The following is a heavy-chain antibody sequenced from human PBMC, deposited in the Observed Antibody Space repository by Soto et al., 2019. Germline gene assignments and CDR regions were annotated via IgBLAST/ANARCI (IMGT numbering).Heavy chain of an antibody. CDR1: GFTCRSYD. V-gene: IGHV3-33*01. CDR3: ASKTSDDFYY. Sequence: GGSLILSSAASGFTCRSYDMHWVRQAPGKGLEWVAVIRNDGSVQNYADSVKGRFTITRDNSKNTLSLEMNSLRAEDTAVYYCASKTSDDFYYWGQGTLVTVS. CDR2: IRNDGSVQ. J-gene: IGHJ4*02.